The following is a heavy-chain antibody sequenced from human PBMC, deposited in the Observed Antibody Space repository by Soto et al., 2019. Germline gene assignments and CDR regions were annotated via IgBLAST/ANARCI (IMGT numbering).Heavy chain of an antibody. CDR2: INPSGGST. Sequence: VASVKVSCKASGYTFTSYYMHWVRQAPGQGPEWMGIINPSGGSTSYAQKFQDRITITRDTSATTAYMELGSLASEDTAVYYCAREGALGGPNWFDPWGQGTLVTVSS. D-gene: IGHD3-16*01. V-gene: IGHV1-46*01. CDR3: AREGALGGPNWFDP. J-gene: IGHJ5*02. CDR1: GYTFTSYY.